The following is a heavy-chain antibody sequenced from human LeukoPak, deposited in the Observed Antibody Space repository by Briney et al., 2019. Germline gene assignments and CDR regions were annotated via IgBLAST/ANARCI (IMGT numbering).Heavy chain of an antibody. CDR2: INTKTGRT. V-gene: IGHV1-2*02. CDR3: ARADFIDAGPYLIGP. D-gene: IGHD3-3*01. Sequence: ASVRVSCKTSGYSFTDCYIHWVRQAPGQGLEWMAWINTKTGRTSSARKFQGRVTMTRDPSITTVYMDMAWLTSDDTAIYFCARADFIDAGPYLIGPWGQGTLVTVSS. CDR1: GYSFTDCY. J-gene: IGHJ5*02.